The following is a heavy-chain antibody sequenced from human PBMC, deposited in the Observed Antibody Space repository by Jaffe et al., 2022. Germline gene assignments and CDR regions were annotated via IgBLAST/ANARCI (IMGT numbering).Heavy chain of an antibody. J-gene: IGHJ4*02. Sequence: QVQLVESGGGVVQPGGSLRLSCAASGFTFSNYGMHWVRQAPGKGLEWVAFIRYDGSNKYYADSVKGRFTISRDNSKNTLYLQMDSLRAEDTAVYYCANVGPSSSGWYFDYWGQGTLLTVSS. V-gene: IGHV3-30*02. CDR1: GFTFSNYG. CDR2: IRYDGSNK. D-gene: IGHD6-19*01. CDR3: ANVGPSSSGWYFDY.